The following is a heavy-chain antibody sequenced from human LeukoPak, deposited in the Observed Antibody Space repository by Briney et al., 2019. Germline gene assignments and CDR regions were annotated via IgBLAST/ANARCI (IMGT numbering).Heavy chain of an antibody. V-gene: IGHV5-51*01. J-gene: IGHJ6*02. D-gene: IGHD3-10*01. Sequence: GESLKISCKGSGYNFGTRWVAWVRQMPGKGLEWMGIIYPDDSDARYSPSFQGQVTISADKSINTAYLQWSSLKASDPAIYFCARGAYGSGSYYNYYGMDVWGQGTTVTVSS. CDR1: GYNFGTRW. CDR2: IYPDDSDA. CDR3: ARGAYGSGSYYNYYGMDV.